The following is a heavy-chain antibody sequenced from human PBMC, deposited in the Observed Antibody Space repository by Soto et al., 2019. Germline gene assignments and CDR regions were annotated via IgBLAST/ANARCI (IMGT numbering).Heavy chain of an antibody. CDR2: IKSKTDGGTT. CDR1: GFTFINAW. V-gene: IGHV3-15*07. J-gene: IGHJ6*02. Sequence: GGSLRLSCAASGFTFINAWMNWVRQAPGKGLEWVGRIKSKTDGGTTDYAAPVKGRFTISRDDSKNTLYLQMNSLKTEDTAVYYCVGERRYYYYGMDVWGQGTTVTVSS. CDR3: VGERRYYYYGMDV. D-gene: IGHD1-26*01.